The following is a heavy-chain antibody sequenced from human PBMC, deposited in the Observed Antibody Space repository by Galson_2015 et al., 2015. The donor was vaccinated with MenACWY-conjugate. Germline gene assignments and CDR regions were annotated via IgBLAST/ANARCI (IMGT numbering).Heavy chain of an antibody. J-gene: IGHJ5*02. CDR3: ARDRSYCSSTSCTDWFDP. V-gene: IGHV1-18*04. Sequence: SVKVSCKASGHTFTSYGISWVRQAPGRGLEWMGWISAYSGNTNYAQKLQGRVTMTTDTSTSTAYMELRSLRSDDTAVYYCARDRSYCSSTSCTDWFDPWGQGTLVTVSS. CDR1: GHTFTSYG. D-gene: IGHD2-2*01. CDR2: ISAYSGNT.